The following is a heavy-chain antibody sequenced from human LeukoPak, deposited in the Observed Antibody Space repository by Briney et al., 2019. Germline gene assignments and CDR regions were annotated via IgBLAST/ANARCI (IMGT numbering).Heavy chain of an antibody. D-gene: IGHD6-13*01. V-gene: IGHV4-34*01. CDR3: ARGHKRYSCRWSY. J-gene: IGHJ4*02. Sequence: PSETLSLTCAVYGGSFSGYYWSWIRQPPGKGLEWIGEINHSGSTNYNPSLKSRVTISVDTSKNQFSLKLSSVTAADTAVYYCARGHKRYSCRWSYWVQGTLVTVSS. CDR1: GGSFSGYY. CDR2: INHSGST.